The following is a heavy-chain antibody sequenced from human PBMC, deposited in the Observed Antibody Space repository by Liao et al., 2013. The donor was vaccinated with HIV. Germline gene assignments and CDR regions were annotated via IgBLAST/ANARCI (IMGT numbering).Heavy chain of an antibody. D-gene: IGHD6-13*01. J-gene: IGHJ4*02. CDR1: AGSISSGDYY. Sequence: QVQLQESGPGLVKPSQTLSLTCSVSAGSISSGDYYWSWIRQPPGKGLEWIGYIYYSGSTYYNPSLKSRVIISVDTSKNQFSLKLSSVTAADTAVYYCARDLGAATGIDYWAREPWSPSPQ. CDR3: ARDLGAATGIDY. V-gene: IGHV4-30-4*08. CDR2: IYYSGST.